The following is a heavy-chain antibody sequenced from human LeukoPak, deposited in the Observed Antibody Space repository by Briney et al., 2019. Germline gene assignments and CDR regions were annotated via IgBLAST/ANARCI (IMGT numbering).Heavy chain of an antibody. V-gene: IGHV4-39*01. D-gene: IGHD3-22*01. CDR3: ARRKTGQYYYDSSGYSFDY. CDR2: IYYSGST. CDR1: GGSISSYY. J-gene: IGHJ4*02. Sequence: SETLSLTCTVSGGSISSYYWSWIRQPPGKGLEWIGSIYYSGSTYYNPSLKSRVTISVDTSKNQFSLKLSSVTAADTAVYYCARRKTGQYYYDSSGYSFDYWGQGTLVTVSS.